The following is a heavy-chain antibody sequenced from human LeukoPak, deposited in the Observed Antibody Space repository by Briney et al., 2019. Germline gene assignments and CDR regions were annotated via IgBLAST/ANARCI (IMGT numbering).Heavy chain of an antibody. Sequence: GASVKVSCKASGYTFTNYYMNWVRQAPGRGLEWMGIINPSGGSTSYAQKFQGRVTVTRDTSTSTVYMELSSLRSEDTAMYYCAREGEIGYDLSDYWGQGTLVTVSS. CDR2: INPSGGST. V-gene: IGHV1-46*01. D-gene: IGHD5-12*01. CDR1: GYTFTNYY. CDR3: AREGEIGYDLSDY. J-gene: IGHJ4*02.